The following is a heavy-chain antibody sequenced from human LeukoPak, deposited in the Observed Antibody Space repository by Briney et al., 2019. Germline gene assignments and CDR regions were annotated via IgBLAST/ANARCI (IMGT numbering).Heavy chain of an antibody. CDR3: ARVGAAGEFPDAFDI. D-gene: IGHD3-16*01. J-gene: IGHJ3*02. V-gene: IGHV1-18*04. Sequence: GASVKVSCKASGYTFTDYYIHWVRQAPGQGLEWMGCINPYNGNTNYAQMFQGRVTMSTDTSTNTASMELKSLRSDDTAVYFCARVGAAGEFPDAFDIWGQGTLVTVSS. CDR2: INPYNGNT. CDR1: GYTFTDYY.